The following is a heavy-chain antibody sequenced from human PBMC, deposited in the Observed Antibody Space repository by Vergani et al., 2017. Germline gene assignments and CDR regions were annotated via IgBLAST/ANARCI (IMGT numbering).Heavy chain of an antibody. CDR3: ARDRGYYYDSSGYLYWYFDL. CDR1: GGSFSGYY. J-gene: IGHJ2*01. D-gene: IGHD3-22*01. Sequence: QVQLQQWGAGLLKPSETLSLTCAVYGGSFSGYYWSWIRQPPGKGLEWIGEINHSGSTNYNPSLKSRVTISVDTSKNQFSLKLSSVTAADTAVYYCARDRGYYYDSSGYLYWYFDLWGRGTLVTVSS. CDR2: INHSGST. V-gene: IGHV4-34*01.